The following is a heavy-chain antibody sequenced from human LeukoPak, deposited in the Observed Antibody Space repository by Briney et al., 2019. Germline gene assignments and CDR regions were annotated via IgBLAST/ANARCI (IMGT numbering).Heavy chain of an antibody. J-gene: IGHJ6*03. V-gene: IGHV3-30*02. CDR3: AKGSKEVLFTRDHYMDV. CDR2: IRYDGSNK. Sequence: PGGSLRLSCAASGFTFSSYWMSWVRQAPGKGLEWVTFIRYDGSNKYYADSVKGRFTISRDNSKNTLYLQMSSLRAEDTAVYYCAKGSKEVLFTRDHYMDVWGKGTTVTISS. CDR1: GFTFSSYW. D-gene: IGHD3-3*01.